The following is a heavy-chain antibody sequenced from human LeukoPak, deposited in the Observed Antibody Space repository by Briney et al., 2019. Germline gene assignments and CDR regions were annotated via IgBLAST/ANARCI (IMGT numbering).Heavy chain of an antibody. CDR2: IYYSGST. CDR1: GGSISSYY. CDR3: ARALGYSYGLYSFDY. V-gene: IGHV4-59*01. D-gene: IGHD5-18*01. J-gene: IGHJ4*02. Sequence: SETLSLTCTVSGGSISSYYWSWIRQPPWKGLEWIGYIYYSGSTNYNPSLKSRVTISVDTSKNQFSLKLSSVTAADTAVYYCARALGYSYGLYSFDYWGQGTLVTVSS.